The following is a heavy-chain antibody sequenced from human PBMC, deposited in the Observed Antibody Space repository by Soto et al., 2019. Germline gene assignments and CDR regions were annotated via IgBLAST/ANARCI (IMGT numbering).Heavy chain of an antibody. Sequence: ASVKVSCKASGYTFTSYAMHWVRQAPGQRLEWMGWINAGNGNTKYSQKFQGRVTITRDTSASTAYMGLSSLRSEDTAVYYCARVPGRYSSSWDDWFDPWGQGTLVTVSS. CDR3: ARVPGRYSSSWDDWFDP. CDR1: GYTFTSYA. D-gene: IGHD6-13*01. J-gene: IGHJ5*02. CDR2: INAGNGNT. V-gene: IGHV1-3*01.